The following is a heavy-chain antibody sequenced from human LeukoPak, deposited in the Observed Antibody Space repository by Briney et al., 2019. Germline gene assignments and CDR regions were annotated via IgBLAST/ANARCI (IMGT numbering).Heavy chain of an antibody. J-gene: IGHJ4*02. CDR1: GFTFSSYG. V-gene: IGHV3-33*06. D-gene: IGHD3-10*01. CDR2: IWYDGGDK. CDR3: AKDRSTGLGSYFGYYFDS. Sequence: GRSLRLSCAVSGFTFSSYGMHWVRQAPGKGLEWVALIWYDGGDKYYVDSVQGRFTISRDNSKNTLYLQMNSLRAEDTAVYYCAKDRSTGLGSYFGYYFDSWGQGTLVTVSS.